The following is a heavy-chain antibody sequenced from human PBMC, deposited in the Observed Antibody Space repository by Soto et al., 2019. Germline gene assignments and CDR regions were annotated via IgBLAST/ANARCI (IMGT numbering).Heavy chain of an antibody. V-gene: IGHV3-21*01. CDR2: ISSSSSYI. D-gene: IGHD2-15*01. J-gene: IGHJ4*02. CDR3: ARDRDVAATALDY. Sequence: PGGSLRLSCAASGFTFSSYSTNWVRQAPGKGLEWVSSISSSSSYIYYADSVKGRFTISRDNAKNSLYLQMNSLRAEDTAVYYCARDRDVAATALDYWGQGTLVTVSS. CDR1: GFTFSSYS.